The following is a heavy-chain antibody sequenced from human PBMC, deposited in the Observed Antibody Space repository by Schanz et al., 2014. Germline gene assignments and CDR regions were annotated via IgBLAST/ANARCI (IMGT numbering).Heavy chain of an antibody. J-gene: IGHJ6*02. CDR3: ASSSYRLLSYYYAMDV. CDR2: ISSRSTTI. Sequence: QVQLEESGGGLVTPGGSLRLSCAASGFTFSDYYMSWIRQAPGKGLECISYISSRSTTIYYADSVKGRFTISRDNAENSLYLQMSSLRAEDTAVYYCASSSYRLLSYYYAMDVWGQGTTVTVSS. V-gene: IGHV3-11*01. CDR1: GFTFSDYY. D-gene: IGHD1-26*01.